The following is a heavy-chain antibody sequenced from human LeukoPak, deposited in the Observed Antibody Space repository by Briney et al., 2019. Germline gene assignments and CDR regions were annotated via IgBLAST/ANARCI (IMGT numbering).Heavy chain of an antibody. CDR3: AREYSSSSGKNAFDI. D-gene: IGHD6-6*01. V-gene: IGHV4-4*07. CDR2: IYASGST. Sequence: SETLSLTCTVSGGSISSYFWSWIRQPAGKGLEWIGRIYASGSTNYNPSLKSRVTMSVATSKNQFSLKLTSVTAADTAVYYCAREYSSSSGKNAFDIWGQGTMVTVSS. CDR1: GGSISSYF. J-gene: IGHJ3*02.